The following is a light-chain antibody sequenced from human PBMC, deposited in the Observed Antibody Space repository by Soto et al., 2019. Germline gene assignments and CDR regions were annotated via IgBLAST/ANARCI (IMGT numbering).Light chain of an antibody. J-gene: IGLJ1*01. CDR2: DVS. V-gene: IGLV2-14*01. CDR1: SSDVGGYNS. Sequence: QSALTQPASVSGSPGLSIAISCTGTSSDVGGYNSVSWYQQHPGKDPKLMIYDVSNRPSGVSNRFSGSKSGNTASLTISGFQAEDEGDYYCSSYTTGGSYVFGTGTKLTVL. CDR3: SSYTTGGSYV.